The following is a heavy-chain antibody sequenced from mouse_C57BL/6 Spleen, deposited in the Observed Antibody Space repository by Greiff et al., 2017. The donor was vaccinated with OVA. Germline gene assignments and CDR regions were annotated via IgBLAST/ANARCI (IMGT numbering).Heavy chain of an antibody. D-gene: IGHD1-1*01. CDR3: TTYYYGSSSLYYFDY. J-gene: IGHJ2*01. CDR1: GFNIKDYY. CDR2: IDPEDGDT. V-gene: IGHV14-1*01. Sequence: VQLKQSGAELVRPGASVKLSCTASGFNIKDYYMHWVKQRPEQGLEWIGRIDPEDGDTEYAPKFQGKATMTADTSSTTAYLQLSSLTSEDTAVYYCTTYYYGSSSLYYFDYWGQGTTLTVSS.